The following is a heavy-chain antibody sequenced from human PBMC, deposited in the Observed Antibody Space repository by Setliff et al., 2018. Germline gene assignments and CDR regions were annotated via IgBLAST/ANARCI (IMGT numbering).Heavy chain of an antibody. J-gene: IGHJ5*02. D-gene: IGHD6-13*01. V-gene: IGHV1-3*01. CDR2: INAGNGNT. CDR3: ARDRAYSSSWFLWFDP. CDR1: GYTFTSYD. Sequence: ASVKVSCKASGYTFTSYDINWVRQATGQGLEWMGWINAGNGNTKYSQKFQGRVTITRDTSASTAYMELSSLRSEDTAVYYCARDRAYSSSWFLWFDPWGQGTLVTVS.